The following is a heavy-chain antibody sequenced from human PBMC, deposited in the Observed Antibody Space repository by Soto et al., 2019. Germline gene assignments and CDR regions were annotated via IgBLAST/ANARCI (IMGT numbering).Heavy chain of an antibody. J-gene: IGHJ4*02. V-gene: IGHV1-69*13. CDR1: GGTFSSYA. CDR2: IIPIFGTA. CDR3: ARFYLYYYDSSGYYPPDY. Sequence: GASVKVSCKASGGTFSSYAISWVRQAPGQGLEWMGGIIPIFGTANYAQKFQGRVTITADESTSTAYMELSSLRSEDTAVYYCARFYLYYYDSSGYYPPDYWGQGTLDTVSS. D-gene: IGHD3-22*01.